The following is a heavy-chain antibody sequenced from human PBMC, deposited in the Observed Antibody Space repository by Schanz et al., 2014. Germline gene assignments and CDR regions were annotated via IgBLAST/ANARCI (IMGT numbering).Heavy chain of an antibody. J-gene: IGHJ4*02. D-gene: IGHD1-26*01. CDR3: ARDHTAESYYSAGPPIDY. V-gene: IGHV3-23*04. Sequence: EVQLVESGGGLVQPGGSLRLSCASSGFSFTTYAMSWVRQAPGKGLEWVSGFDAHDGRAYYADSAKGRFTISRDNAKNTLFLQMTSLRAADTAVYWCARDHTAESYYSAGPPIDYWGQGTLLTVSS. CDR1: GFSFTTYA. CDR2: FDAHDGRA.